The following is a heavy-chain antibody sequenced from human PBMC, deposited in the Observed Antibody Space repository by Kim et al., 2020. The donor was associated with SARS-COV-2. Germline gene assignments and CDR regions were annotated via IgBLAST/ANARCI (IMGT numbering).Heavy chain of an antibody. CDR2: IIPIFGTA. V-gene: IGHV1-69*13. Sequence: SVKVSCKASGGTFSSYAISWVRQAPGQGLEWMGGIIPIFGTANYAQKFQGRVTITADESTSTAYMELSSLRSEDTAVYYCARVGYSAPIAVADLGDYYYYYGMDVWGQGTTVIVSS. CDR3: ARVGYSAPIAVADLGDYYYYYGMDV. CDR1: GGTFSSYA. J-gene: IGHJ6*02. D-gene: IGHD6-19*01.